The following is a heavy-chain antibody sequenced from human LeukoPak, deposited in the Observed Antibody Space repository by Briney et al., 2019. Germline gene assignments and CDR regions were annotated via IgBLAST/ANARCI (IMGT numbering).Heavy chain of an antibody. J-gene: IGHJ4*02. V-gene: IGHV3-23*01. D-gene: IGHD3-22*01. Sequence: GGSLRLSCAASGFTFSSYWMSWVRQAPGKGLEWVSGISGSGGSTHYADSVKGRFTISRDNSKNTLYLQMNSLRPEDTAVYYCAKHYYDTSGSFYCFDSWGQGTLVTVSS. CDR2: ISGSGGST. CDR3: AKHYYDTSGSFYCFDS. CDR1: GFTFSSYW.